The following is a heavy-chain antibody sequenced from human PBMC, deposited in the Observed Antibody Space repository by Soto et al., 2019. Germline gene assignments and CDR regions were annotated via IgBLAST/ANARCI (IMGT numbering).Heavy chain of an antibody. CDR2: IYSGGYT. J-gene: IGHJ4*02. V-gene: IGHV3-53*01. CDR1: GFTVSNNY. Sequence: EVQLVESGGGLIQPGGSLRLSCAVSGFTVSNNYMSWVRQAPGKGLEGVSVIYSGGYTAYGDSVKGRYTISRDNSKNTLYLQKNPRGAEAEALYSWSTAPGGGGYWGQGTLVTVSS. CDR3: STAPGGGGY. D-gene: IGHD2-15*01.